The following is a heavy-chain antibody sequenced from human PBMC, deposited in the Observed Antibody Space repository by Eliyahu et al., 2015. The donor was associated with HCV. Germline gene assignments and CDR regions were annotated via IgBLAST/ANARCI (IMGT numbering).Heavy chain of an antibody. V-gene: IGHV3-74*01. D-gene: IGHD1-26*01. J-gene: IGHJ4*02. CDR3: ARIIVGATGIDY. CDR2: ISSDGSNT. CDR1: GFIFSNYW. Sequence: EVQLVESGGGLVQPGGSLRLSCAASGFIFSNYWMPWVRQAPGKGLVWVSRISSDGSNTNYADSVKGRFTISRDNAKNTLYLQMNSLRVEDTAVYYCARIIVGATGIDYWGQGTLVTVSS.